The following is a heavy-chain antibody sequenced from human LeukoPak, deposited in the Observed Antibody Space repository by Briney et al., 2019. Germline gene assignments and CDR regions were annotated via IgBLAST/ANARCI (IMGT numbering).Heavy chain of an antibody. CDR2: INPNSGGT. Sequence: ASVKVSCKASGYTFSNFGISWVRQAPGQGLEWMGWINPNSGGTNYAQKFQGRVTMTRDTSISTAYMELSRLRSDDTAVYYCARGDCSGGSCYYWGQGTLVTVSS. V-gene: IGHV1-2*02. D-gene: IGHD2-15*01. J-gene: IGHJ4*02. CDR3: ARGDCSGGSCYY. CDR1: GYTFSNFG.